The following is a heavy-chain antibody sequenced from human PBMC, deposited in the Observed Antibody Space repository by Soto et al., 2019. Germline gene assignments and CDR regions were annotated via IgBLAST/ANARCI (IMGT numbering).Heavy chain of an antibody. J-gene: IGHJ3*01. Sequence: VQLLESGGDLVQPGGSLRLSCVASGFILNNYAMSWVRQAPGKGLEWVSTIGGTDGDSDGVPWYEDSVKGRFTISRDSSAETVFPHIDNLRAGGSGLNYCVKRGRNWGAFDFWGQGTTVVVSS. CDR3: VKRGRNWGAFDF. CDR1: GFILNNYA. D-gene: IGHD7-27*01. CDR2: IGGTDGDSDGVP. V-gene: IGHV3-23*01.